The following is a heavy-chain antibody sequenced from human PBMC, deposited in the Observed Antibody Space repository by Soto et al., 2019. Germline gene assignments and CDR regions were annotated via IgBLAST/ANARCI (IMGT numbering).Heavy chain of an antibody. CDR3: ARQTYYDFWSGLGYYYYGMDV. CDR2: IYPGDSDT. CDR1: GYSFTSYW. J-gene: IGHJ6*02. D-gene: IGHD3-3*01. Sequence: GESLKISCKGSGYSFTSYWIGWVRQMPGKGLEWMGIIYPGDSDTRYSPSFQGQVTISADKSISTAYLQWSSLKASDTAMYYCARQTYYDFWSGLGYYYYGMDVWGQGTTVTVSS. V-gene: IGHV5-51*01.